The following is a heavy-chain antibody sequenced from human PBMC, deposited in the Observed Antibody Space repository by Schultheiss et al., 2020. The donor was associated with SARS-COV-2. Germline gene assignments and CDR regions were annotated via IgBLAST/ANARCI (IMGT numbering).Heavy chain of an antibody. J-gene: IGHJ4*02. V-gene: IGHV4-34*01. CDR1: GGSFSGYY. D-gene: IGHD1-26*01. CDR3: ARRPLYSGSYFDY. CDR2: INHGGST. Sequence: GSLRLSCGVSGGSFSGYYWNWIRQAPGKGLVWIGEINHGGSTNYNPSLKSRVTISLDTSKNQFSLKLSSVTAADTAVYYCARRPLYSGSYFDYWGQGTLVTVSS.